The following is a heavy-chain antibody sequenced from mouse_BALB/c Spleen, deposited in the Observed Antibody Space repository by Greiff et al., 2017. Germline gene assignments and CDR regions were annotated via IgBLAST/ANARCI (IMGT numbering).Heavy chain of an antibody. Sequence: EVQLQQSGTVLARPGASVKMSCKASGYTFTSYWMHWVNQRPGQGLEWIGAIYPGNSDTSYNQKFKGKAKLTAVTSTSTAYMELSSLTNEDSAVYYCTRGIRGDYAMDYWGQGTSVTVSS. V-gene: IGHV1-5*01. D-gene: IGHD2-4*01. J-gene: IGHJ4*01. CDR1: GYTFTSYW. CDR2: IYPGNSDT. CDR3: TRGIRGDYAMDY.